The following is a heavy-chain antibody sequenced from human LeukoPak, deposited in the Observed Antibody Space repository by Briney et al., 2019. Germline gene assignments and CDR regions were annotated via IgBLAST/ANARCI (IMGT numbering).Heavy chain of an antibody. CDR1: GFNFSSYS. D-gene: IGHD2-21*01. J-gene: IGHJ4*02. CDR2: ISSSSSFI. V-gene: IGHV3-21*04. CDR3: AKAPVTSCRGAYCYPFDS. Sequence: GGSLRLSCAGSGFNFSSYSMSWVRQAPWKGLEFVSSISSSSSFIYYADSVKGRFTISRDNSKNTLYLQMNSLRAEDAAVYFCAKAPVTSCRGAYCYPFDSWGQGTLVTVSS.